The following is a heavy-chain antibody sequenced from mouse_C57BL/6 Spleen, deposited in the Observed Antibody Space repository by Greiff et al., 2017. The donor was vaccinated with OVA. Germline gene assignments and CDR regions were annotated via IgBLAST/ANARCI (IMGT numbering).Heavy chain of an antibody. CDR3: ARRGTTVVAPFDY. CDR2: IAPTSGGT. D-gene: IGHD1-1*01. Sequence: QVQLQQPGAELVKPGASVKLSCKASGYTFTSYWMHWVKQRPGRGLEWIGRIAPTSGGTKYNAKFKSKATLTVDKPSSPAYMQLSSLTSEDSAVYDCARRGTTVVAPFDYWGQGTTLTVSS. J-gene: IGHJ2*01. V-gene: IGHV1-72*01. CDR1: GYTFTSYW.